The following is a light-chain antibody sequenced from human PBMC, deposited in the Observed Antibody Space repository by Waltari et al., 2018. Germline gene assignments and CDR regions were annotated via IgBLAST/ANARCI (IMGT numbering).Light chain of an antibody. CDR2: AAS. CDR3: QQSYSTPPT. J-gene: IGKJ4*01. Sequence: DIQMTQSPSSLSASVGYRVTITSRASQSISSYLNLYQQKPGKAPKLLIYAASSLQSGVPSRFSGSGSGTDFTLTISSLQPEDFATYYCQQSYSTPPTFGGGTKVEIK. V-gene: IGKV1-39*01. CDR1: QSISSY.